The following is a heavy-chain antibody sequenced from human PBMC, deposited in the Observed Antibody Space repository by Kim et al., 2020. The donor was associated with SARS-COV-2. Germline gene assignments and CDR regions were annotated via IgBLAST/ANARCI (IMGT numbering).Heavy chain of an antibody. Sequence: GGSLRLSCAASGFTFSSYGMHWVRQAPGKGLEWVAVISYDGSNKYYADSVKGRFTISRDNSKNTLYLQMNSLRAEDTAVYYCAKAFDYYGSGSYYMDYWGQGTLVTVSS. J-gene: IGHJ4*02. D-gene: IGHD3-10*01. CDR1: GFTFSSYG. CDR2: ISYDGSNK. CDR3: AKAFDYYGSGSYYMDY. V-gene: IGHV3-30*18.